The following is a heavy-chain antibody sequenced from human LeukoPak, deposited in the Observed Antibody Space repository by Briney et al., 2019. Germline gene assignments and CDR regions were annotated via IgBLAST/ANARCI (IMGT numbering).Heavy chain of an antibody. CDR2: ISSSSSTI. J-gene: IGHJ4*02. V-gene: IGHV3-48*01. Sequence: GGSLRLSCAASGFTFSSYSMNWVRQAPGKGLEWVSYISSSSSTIYYADSVKGRLTISRDNSKNTLYLQMNSLRAEDTAVYYCAKDRMATIKAYFDYWGQGTLVTVSS. CDR1: GFTFSSYS. D-gene: IGHD5-24*01. CDR3: AKDRMATIKAYFDY.